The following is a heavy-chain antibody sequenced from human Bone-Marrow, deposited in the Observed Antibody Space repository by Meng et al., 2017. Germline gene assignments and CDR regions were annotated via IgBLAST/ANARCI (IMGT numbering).Heavy chain of an antibody. Sequence: GESLKISCAASGFTFSSYSMNWVRQAPGKGLEWVSSISSSSSYIYYADSVKGRFTISRDNAKNSLYLQMNSLRAEDTAVYYCARDLGVDGSEMDDAFDIWGQGTMVTVSS. V-gene: IGHV3-21*01. D-gene: IGHD3-10*01. CDR3: ARDLGVDGSEMDDAFDI. CDR2: ISSSSSYI. CDR1: GFTFSSYS. J-gene: IGHJ3*02.